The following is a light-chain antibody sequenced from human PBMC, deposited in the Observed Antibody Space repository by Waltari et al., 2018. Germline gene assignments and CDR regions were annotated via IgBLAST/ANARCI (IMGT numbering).Light chain of an antibody. CDR2: KAS. CDR1: QSVSSW. V-gene: IGKV1-5*03. Sequence: DIQMTQSPSTQSASVGDRVTITSRASQSVSSWLAWYQQKPGKAPKLLIYKASSLESVVPSRFSGSGSGTEFTLSISSLQPDDFATYDCQQYNSYLYTFGQGTKLEIK. CDR3: QQYNSYLYT. J-gene: IGKJ2*01.